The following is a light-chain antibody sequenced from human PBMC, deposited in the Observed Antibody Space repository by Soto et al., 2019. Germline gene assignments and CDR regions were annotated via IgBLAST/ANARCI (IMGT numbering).Light chain of an antibody. CDR1: QSVLYSSNNKNY. Sequence: DIVMTQSPDSLAVSLGERATINCKSSQSVLYSSNNKNYLAWYQQKPGQPPKLLISWASTRESAVPDRFSGSGSGTDFTLTISSLQAEDVAVYCCQQYYSAPLTFGGGTKVEIK. CDR3: QQYYSAPLT. J-gene: IGKJ4*01. CDR2: WAS. V-gene: IGKV4-1*01.